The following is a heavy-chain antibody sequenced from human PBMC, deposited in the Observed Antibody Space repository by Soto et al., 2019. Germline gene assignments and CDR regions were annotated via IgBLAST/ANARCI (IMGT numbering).Heavy chain of an antibody. V-gene: IGHV3-23*01. CDR1: GFTFSSYA. D-gene: IGHD6-13*01. Sequence: EVQLLESGGGLVQPGGSLRLSCAASGFTFSSYAMSWVRQAPGKGLEWVSAISGSGGSTYYADSVKGRFTISRDNSKNTLYLQMNSLRAEDTAVYYCAKRESGGSSWCERGDYFDYWGQGTLVTVSS. CDR2: ISGSGGST. CDR3: AKRESGGSSWCERGDYFDY. J-gene: IGHJ4*02.